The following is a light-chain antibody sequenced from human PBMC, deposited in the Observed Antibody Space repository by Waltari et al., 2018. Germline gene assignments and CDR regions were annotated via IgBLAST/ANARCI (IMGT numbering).Light chain of an antibody. CDR1: QSVTTS. CDR3: QQSHSPPFT. Sequence: DIQMTQSPASLAASLGDRVTITCRPSQSVTTSLNWYQQKSGEPPKLLISAASSFQSGVPPRFSGSGSGTDFTLTITHLQPEDVATYFCQQSHSPPFTFGPGTKV. V-gene: IGKV1-39*01. CDR2: AAS. J-gene: IGKJ3*01.